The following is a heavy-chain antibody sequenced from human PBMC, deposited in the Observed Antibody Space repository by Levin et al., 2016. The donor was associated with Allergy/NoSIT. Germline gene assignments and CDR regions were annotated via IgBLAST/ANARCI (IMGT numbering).Heavy chain of an antibody. V-gene: IGHV3-74*01. J-gene: IGHJ5*02. D-gene: IGHD3-10*01. CDR2: IKNDGSIT. CDR1: GFTFSSYW. CDR3: ARAIGGYSGWFDP. Sequence: GGSLRLSCAASGFTFSSYWMHWVRQAPGKGLVWVSRIKNDGSITNYADSVKGRFTISRDNAKNTLSLQMNSLRAEDTAVYYCARAIGGYSGWFDPWGQGTLVTVSS.